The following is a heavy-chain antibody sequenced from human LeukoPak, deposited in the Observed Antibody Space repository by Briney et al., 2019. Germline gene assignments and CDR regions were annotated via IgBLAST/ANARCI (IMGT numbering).Heavy chain of an antibody. V-gene: IGHV4-34*01. CDR3: ARTYYYDSSGHDY. CDR2: INHSGST. Sequence: SETLSLTCAVYGGSFSGYYWSWLRQPPGKGLEWIGEINHSGSTNYNPSLKSRVTISIDTSKNQFSLKLSSATAADTAVDYCARTYYYDSSGHDYWGQGTLVTVSS. D-gene: IGHD3-22*01. J-gene: IGHJ4*02. CDR1: GGSFSGYY.